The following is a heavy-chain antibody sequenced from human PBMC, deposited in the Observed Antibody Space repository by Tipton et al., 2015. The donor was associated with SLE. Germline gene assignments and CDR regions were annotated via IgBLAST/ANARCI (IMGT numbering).Heavy chain of an antibody. Sequence: QSGAEVKKPGSSVKVSCKASGGTFSKYAISWVRQAPGQGLEWMGTIIPIFGTSNYAQKFQGRVTITTDESTSTAYMELSSLRSDDTALYYCAIEGTDIVVVVTATRAAAFDIWGQGTMVTVSS. CDR2: IIPIFGTS. J-gene: IGHJ3*02. V-gene: IGHV1-69*05. CDR1: GGTFSKYA. CDR3: AIEGTDIVVVVTATRAAAFDI. D-gene: IGHD2-15*01.